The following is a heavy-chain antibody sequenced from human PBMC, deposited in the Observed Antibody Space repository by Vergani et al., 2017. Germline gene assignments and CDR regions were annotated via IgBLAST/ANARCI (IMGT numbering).Heavy chain of an antibody. D-gene: IGHD4-11*01. CDR3: PRDYTDHSRPFWYSSYMDV. Sequence: QVQLVQSGAEVKKPGSSVKVSCKASGGTFSSYGISWVRQAPGQGLEWLGTIIPIFDTPNYAEKFQGRLTITADEATSTAYMEVSSLRSEDTAVYYCPRDYTDHSRPFWYSSYMDVWGKGTTVTVSS. CDR1: GGTFSSYG. V-gene: IGHV1-69*18. CDR2: IIPIFDTP. J-gene: IGHJ6*03.